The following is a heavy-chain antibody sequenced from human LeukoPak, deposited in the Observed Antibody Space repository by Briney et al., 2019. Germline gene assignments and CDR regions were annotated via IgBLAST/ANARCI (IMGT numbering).Heavy chain of an antibody. Sequence: GGSLRLSCAASGFTFSEYYMNWIRQAPGKGLEWVADISSSGDIVSYGESVQGRFTISWDNAKDSLSLQWNSLTADDTAVYYCPREIVARTFDYWGQGTLVTVSS. CDR1: GFTFSEYY. CDR2: ISSSGDIV. CDR3: PREIVARTFDY. V-gene: IGHV3-11*01. D-gene: IGHD5-12*01. J-gene: IGHJ4*02.